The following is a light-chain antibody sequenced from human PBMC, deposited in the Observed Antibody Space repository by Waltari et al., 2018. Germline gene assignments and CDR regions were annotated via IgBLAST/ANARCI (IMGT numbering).Light chain of an antibody. J-gene: IGKJ4*01. CDR2: LGS. CDR3: MQALQTPLT. Sequence: EIVLTQSPLSLPATPGEPASISCRSRQSLLYSNGYNYLDWYLQKPGQSPQLLIYLGSNRASGVPDSFSGSGSGTDFTLKITRVEAEDVGVYYCMQALQTPLTFGGGTKVESK. V-gene: IGKV2-28*01. CDR1: QSLLYSNGYNY.